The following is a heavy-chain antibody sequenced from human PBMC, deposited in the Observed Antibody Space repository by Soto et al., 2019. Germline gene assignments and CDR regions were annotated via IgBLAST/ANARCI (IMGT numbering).Heavy chain of an antibody. V-gene: IGHV1-69*12. CDR1: GGTFSSYA. CDR2: IIPIFGTA. Sequence: QVQLVQSGSEVKKPGSSVKVSCKASGGTFSSYAISWVRQAPGQGLEWMGGIIPIFGTANYAQKFQGRVTITADECTSTAYMELSSLRSEDTAVYYCARDQAVVVVTSHYYYGMDVWGQGTTVTVSS. J-gene: IGHJ6*02. CDR3: ARDQAVVVVTSHYYYGMDV. D-gene: IGHD2-21*02.